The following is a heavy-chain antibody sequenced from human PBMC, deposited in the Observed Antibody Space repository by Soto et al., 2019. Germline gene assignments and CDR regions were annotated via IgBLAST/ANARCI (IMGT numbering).Heavy chain of an antibody. Sequence: PGGSLRLSCAASGFTFSDSTMHWVRQASGKGLEWVGRIRSKATSYATAYAAAVKDRFTISRDDSKNTAYLQMNSLKTEDTAVYYCTRRGSPNPEVDVWGQGTTVTVSS. CDR1: GFTFSDST. CDR3: TRRGSPNPEVDV. CDR2: IRSKATSYAT. D-gene: IGHD1-26*01. J-gene: IGHJ6*02. V-gene: IGHV3-73*01.